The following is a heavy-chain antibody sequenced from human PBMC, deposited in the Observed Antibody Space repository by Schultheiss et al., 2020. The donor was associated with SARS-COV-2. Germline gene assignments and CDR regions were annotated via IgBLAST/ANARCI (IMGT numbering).Heavy chain of an antibody. CDR2: ITGNGDYT. J-gene: IGHJ4*02. CDR3: ARGKARQYSSAWYYFDY. CDR1: GFTFTTSA. V-gene: IGHV3-23*01. Sequence: GGSLRLSCVASGFTFTTSAMSWVRQAPGQGLEWVSGITGNGDYTHYAESVKGRFVISRDNAKNSLYLQMNSLRAEDTAVYYCARGKARQYSSAWYYFDYWGQGTLVTVSS. D-gene: IGHD6-19*01.